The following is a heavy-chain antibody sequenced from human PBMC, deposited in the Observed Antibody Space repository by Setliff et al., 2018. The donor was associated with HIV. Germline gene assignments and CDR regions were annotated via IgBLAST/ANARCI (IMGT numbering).Heavy chain of an antibody. Sequence: TSETLSLTCTVSGGSISSYYWSWIRQPAGKGLEWIGRIYTSGNTNCNPSLKSLKSRVTMSVDTSKNQFSLRLRSVTAADTAVYYCARVSCSSWYSIPRYYYYSMDVWGNGTTVTVSS. CDR1: GGSISSYY. J-gene: IGHJ6*03. V-gene: IGHV4-4*07. CDR3: ARVSCSSWYSIPRYYYYSMDV. CDR2: IYTSGNT. D-gene: IGHD6-13*01.